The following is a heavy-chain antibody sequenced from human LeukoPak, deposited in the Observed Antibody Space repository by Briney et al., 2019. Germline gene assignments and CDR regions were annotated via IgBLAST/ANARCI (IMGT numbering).Heavy chain of an antibody. CDR2: INSGGSTI. Sequence: GGSLRLSCAASGFIFSDYYMSWVRQAPGKGLEWISYINSGGSTICYADSVKGRFTISRDNAKNSLYLQMNSLRAEDTAVYYCARDLAVTTIYYYYYMDVWGKGTTVTVSS. J-gene: IGHJ6*03. CDR1: GFIFSDYY. CDR3: ARDLAVTTIYYYYYMDV. V-gene: IGHV3-11*04. D-gene: IGHD4-11*01.